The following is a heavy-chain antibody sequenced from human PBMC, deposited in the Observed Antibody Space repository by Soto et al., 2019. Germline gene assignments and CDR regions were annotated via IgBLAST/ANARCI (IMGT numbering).Heavy chain of an antibody. CDR1: GFTFSNAW. D-gene: IGHD6-13*01. V-gene: IGHV3-15*01. Sequence: PGGSLRLSCAASGFTFSNAWMSWVRQAPGKGLEWVGRIKSKTDGGTTDYAAPVKGRFTISRDDSKNTLYLQMNSLKTEDTAVYYCTTDYPYSSEAFDIWGQGTMVTVSS. CDR2: IKSKTDGGTT. J-gene: IGHJ3*02. CDR3: TTDYPYSSEAFDI.